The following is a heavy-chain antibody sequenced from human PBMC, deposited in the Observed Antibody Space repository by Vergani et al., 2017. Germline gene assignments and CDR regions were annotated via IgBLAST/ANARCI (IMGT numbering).Heavy chain of an antibody. Sequence: QVQLAESGGGVVQPGRSLRLSCAASGFTFSSYGMHWVRQAPGKGLEWVAVISYDGSNKYYADSVKGRFTISRDNSKNTLYLQMNSLRAEDTAVYYCAKDGVGIAAAGSSFGYYFDYWGQGTLVTVSS. J-gene: IGHJ4*02. CDR1: GFTFSSYG. D-gene: IGHD6-13*01. CDR2: ISYDGSNK. V-gene: IGHV3-30*18. CDR3: AKDGVGIAAAGSSFGYYFDY.